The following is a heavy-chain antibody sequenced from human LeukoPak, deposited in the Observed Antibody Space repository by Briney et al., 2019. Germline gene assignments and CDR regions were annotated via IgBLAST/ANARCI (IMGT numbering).Heavy chain of an antibody. CDR3: ARVRRAYCSSTSCYNYYYYYYMDV. CDR2: IYSGGST. D-gene: IGHD2-2*02. J-gene: IGHJ6*03. CDR1: GFTVSSNY. Sequence: PGGSLRLSCAASGFTVSSNYMSWVRQAPGKGLEWVSVIYSGGSTYYADSVKGRFTISRDNSKNTLYLQMNSLRAEDTAVYYCARVRRAYCSSTSCYNYYYYYYMDVWGKGTTVTLSS. V-gene: IGHV3-53*01.